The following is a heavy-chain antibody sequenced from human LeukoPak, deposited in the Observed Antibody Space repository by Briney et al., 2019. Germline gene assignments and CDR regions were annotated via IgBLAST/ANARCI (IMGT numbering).Heavy chain of an antibody. CDR1: GFTVSSNY. Sequence: GGSPRLSCAASGFTVSSNYMSWVRQAPGKGLEWVSLIYSGGNTYYADSVKGRFTISRDNSKNTLYLQMNSLRAEDTAVYYCARTGRIVATPEGYWFDPWGQGTLVIVSS. D-gene: IGHD5-12*01. J-gene: IGHJ5*02. V-gene: IGHV3-53*01. CDR2: IYSGGNT. CDR3: ARTGRIVATPEGYWFDP.